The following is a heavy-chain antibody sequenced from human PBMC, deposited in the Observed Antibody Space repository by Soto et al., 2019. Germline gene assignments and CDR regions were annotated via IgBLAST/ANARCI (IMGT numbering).Heavy chain of an antibody. CDR3: ARVPNYDSSGYYVDY. V-gene: IGHV1-2*02. CDR2: INPNSGGT. D-gene: IGHD3-22*01. J-gene: IGHJ4*02. Sequence: ASVKVSCKASGYTFTGYYMHWVRQAPGQGLEWMGWINPNSGGTNYAQKFQGRVTMTRDTSISTAYMELSRLRSDDTAVYYCARVPNYDSSGYYVDYWGXGTLVNVSA. CDR1: GYTFTGYY.